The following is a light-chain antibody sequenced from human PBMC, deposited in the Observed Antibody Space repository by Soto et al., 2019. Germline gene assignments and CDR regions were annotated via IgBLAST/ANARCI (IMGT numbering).Light chain of an antibody. CDR2: DVS. V-gene: IGLV2-11*01. J-gene: IGLJ1*01. CDR3: CSYAGSYTFYV. CDR1: SSDVGGYNY. Sequence: QSSMTLPRSVSGSPGQSFTIACTGTSSDVGGYNYVSWYQQHPGKAPKLMIYDVSKRPSGVPDRFSGSKYGNTASLTISGLQAEDEADYYCCSYAGSYTFYVFGTGTKVTVL.